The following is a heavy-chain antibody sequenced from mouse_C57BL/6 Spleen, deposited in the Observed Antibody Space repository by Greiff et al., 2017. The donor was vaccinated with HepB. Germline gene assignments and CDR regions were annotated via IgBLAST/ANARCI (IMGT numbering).Heavy chain of an antibody. V-gene: IGHV1-26*01. Sequence: EVQLQQSGPELVKPGASVKISCKASGYTFTDYYMNWVKQSHGKSLEWIGDINPNNGGTSYNQKFKGKATLTVDKSSSTAYMELRSLTSEDSAVYYCASNPYYYAMDYRGQGTSVTVSS. CDR1: GYTFTDYY. J-gene: IGHJ4*01. CDR3: ASNPYYYAMDY. CDR2: INPNNGGT.